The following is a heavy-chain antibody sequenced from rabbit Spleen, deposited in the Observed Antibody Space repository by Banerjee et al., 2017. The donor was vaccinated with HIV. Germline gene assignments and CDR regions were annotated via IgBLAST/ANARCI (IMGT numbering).Heavy chain of an antibody. CDR1: GFSFSSSYD. CDR2: IYTGNGKN. J-gene: IGHJ4*01. D-gene: IGHD6-1*01. CDR3: ARGAVLTSYDYYFNL. V-gene: IGHV1S40*01. Sequence: VESGGGLVKPGASLTLICTASGFSFSSSYDMCWVRQAPGKGLEWIGCIYTGNGKNYYASWAKGRFTISETSSTTVDLQMTSLTAADTATYFCARGAVLTSYDYYFNLWGPGTLVTVS.